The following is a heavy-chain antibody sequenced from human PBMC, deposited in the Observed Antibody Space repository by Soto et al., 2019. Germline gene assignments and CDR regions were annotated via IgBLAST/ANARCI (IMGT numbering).Heavy chain of an antibody. CDR3: AKDATSTTKGPVDY. CDR1: GFTFSSYA. D-gene: IGHD4-17*01. J-gene: IGHJ4*02. V-gene: IGHV3-23*01. Sequence: PGGSLRLSCAASGFTFSSYAMSWVRQAPGKGLEWVSAISGSGGSTYYADSVTGRFTISRDNSKNTLYLQMNSLRAEDTAVYYCAKDATSTTKGPVDYWRQGTPVTVYS. CDR2: ISGSGGST.